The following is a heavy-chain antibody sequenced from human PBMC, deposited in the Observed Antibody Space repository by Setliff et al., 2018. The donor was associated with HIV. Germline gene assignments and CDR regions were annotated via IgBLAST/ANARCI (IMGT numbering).Heavy chain of an antibody. CDR2: ISSSGSTI. J-gene: IGHJ3*02. Sequence: QSGGSLRLSCAASGFTFSSYTMNWVRQTPGKGLDWVSYISSSGSTIYYADSVKGRFTVYRDNTKNSLYLQMNILRTEDTAVYYCATKYYDSSGQPSDAFDTWGQGTVVTVSS. CDR3: ATKYYDSSGQPSDAFDT. D-gene: IGHD3-22*01. V-gene: IGHV3-48*04. CDR1: GFTFSSYT.